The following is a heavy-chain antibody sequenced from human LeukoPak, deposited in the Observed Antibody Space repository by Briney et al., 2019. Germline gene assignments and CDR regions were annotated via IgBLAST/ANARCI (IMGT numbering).Heavy chain of an antibody. CDR3: AKDPYRASSGLVDY. J-gene: IGHJ4*02. Sequence: GGSLRLSCAAPGFTFSNYAVSWVRQAPGKGLEWVSSISGSGGTTYYADSVKGRFTISRDNSKNTLYLQMNSRRAEDTAVYYCAKDPYRASSGLVDYWGQGTLVTVSS. D-gene: IGHD5-12*01. CDR2: ISGSGGTT. V-gene: IGHV3-23*01. CDR1: GFTFSNYA.